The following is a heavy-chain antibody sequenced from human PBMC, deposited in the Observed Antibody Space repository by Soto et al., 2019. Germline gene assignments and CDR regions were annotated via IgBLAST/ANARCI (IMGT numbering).Heavy chain of an antibody. D-gene: IGHD3-3*01. V-gene: IGHV3-30*18. J-gene: IGHJ4*02. CDR1: GFTFSSYG. CDR3: AKDEERYDFWQEDYFDY. Sequence: PGGSLRLSCAASGFTFSSYGMHWVRQAPGKGLEWVAVISYDGSNKYYADSVKGRFTISRDNSKNTLYLQMNSLRAEDTAVYYCAKDEERYDFWQEDYFDYWGQGTLVTVSS. CDR2: ISYDGSNK.